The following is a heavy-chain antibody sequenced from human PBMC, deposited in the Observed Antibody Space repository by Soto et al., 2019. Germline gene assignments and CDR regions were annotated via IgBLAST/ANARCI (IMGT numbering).Heavy chain of an antibody. CDR3: ARGLDYYGSGSYGWDYYYGMDV. Sequence: SETLSLTCTVTGGSISSGDYYWSWIRQPPGKGLEWIGYIYYSGSTYYNPSLKSRVTISVDTSKNQFSLKLSSVTAADTAVYYCARGLDYYGSGSYGWDYYYGMDVWGQGTTVTVSS. CDR1: GGSISSGDYY. V-gene: IGHV4-30-4*01. D-gene: IGHD3-10*01. J-gene: IGHJ6*02. CDR2: IYYSGST.